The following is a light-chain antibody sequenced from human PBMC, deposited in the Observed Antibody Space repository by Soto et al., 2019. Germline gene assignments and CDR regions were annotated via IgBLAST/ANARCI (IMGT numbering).Light chain of an antibody. CDR3: QQRNSWPLT. V-gene: IGKV3-11*01. CDR2: EAS. CDR1: QDVGKF. J-gene: IGKJ4*01. Sequence: VLTQSPDTLSLSPGERATLSCRASQDVGKFLVWYHQKPGLSPSLVIYEASKRATDIPDRSSGSGSGTAFTLTIIRLEPEDVGFYYCQQRNSWPLTFGGGTKVELK.